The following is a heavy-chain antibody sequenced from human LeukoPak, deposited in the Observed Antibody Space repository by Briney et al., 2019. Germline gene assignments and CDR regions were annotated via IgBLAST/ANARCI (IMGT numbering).Heavy chain of an antibody. V-gene: IGHV3-23*01. D-gene: IGHD6-13*01. CDR1: GFTFSSYA. CDR3: AKGRYSSDWYNFYY. Sequence: GGSLRLSCAGSGFTFSSYAMSWVRQTPGKGLEWVSAISKSDGSTYYVDSVKGRFTISRDNSKNTLYLQMNSLRPEDMAVYYCAKGRYSSDWYNFYYWGQGTLVSVSS. CDR2: ISKSDGST. J-gene: IGHJ4*02.